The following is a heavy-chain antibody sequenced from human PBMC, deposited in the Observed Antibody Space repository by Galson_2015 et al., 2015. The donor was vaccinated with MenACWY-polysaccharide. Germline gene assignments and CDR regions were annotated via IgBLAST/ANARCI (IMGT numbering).Heavy chain of an antibody. CDR3: AKDWLETKGDYLAS. CDR1: GFTFSSFA. Sequence: SLRLSCAASGFTFSSFAMSWVRQAPGKGLEWVSGISGSGDSTYYADSVKARFTISRDNSKNTLFLQINSLRAEDTAIYYCAKDWLETKGDYLASWGQGTLVTAPS. V-gene: IGHV3-23*01. J-gene: IGHJ4*02. CDR2: ISGSGDST. D-gene: IGHD2-8*01.